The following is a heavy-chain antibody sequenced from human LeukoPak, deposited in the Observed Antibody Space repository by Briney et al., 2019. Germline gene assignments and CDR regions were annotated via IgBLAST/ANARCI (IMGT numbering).Heavy chain of an antibody. Sequence: PGGSLRLSCAVSEFPFSDSWMYWVRQAPGKGLEGVANIKKDGSGISYVDSVRGRFIISRDNAKNSLYLQMNSLRVEDTAVYICAGGNSMNVWGKGTAVTVSS. CDR2: IKKDGSGI. D-gene: IGHD1/OR15-1a*01. J-gene: IGHJ6*04. CDR3: AGGNSMNV. V-gene: IGHV3-7*03. CDR1: EFPFSDSW.